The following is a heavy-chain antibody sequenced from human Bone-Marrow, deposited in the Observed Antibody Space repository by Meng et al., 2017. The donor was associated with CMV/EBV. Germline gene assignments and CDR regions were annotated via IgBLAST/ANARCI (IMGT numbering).Heavy chain of an antibody. J-gene: IGHJ4*02. CDR3: ARLYDFWSGYSR. D-gene: IGHD3-3*01. CDR1: SAVILSGNYY. V-gene: IGHV4-61*01. Sequence: SETLSLTCTVSSAVILSGNYYWSWIRQPPGKGLEWMGYVYFTGTSTYNPSLKSRVTISIDTSENQFSLKVSSVTAADTAVYYCARLYDFWSGYSRWGQGTLVTVSS. CDR2: VYFTGTS.